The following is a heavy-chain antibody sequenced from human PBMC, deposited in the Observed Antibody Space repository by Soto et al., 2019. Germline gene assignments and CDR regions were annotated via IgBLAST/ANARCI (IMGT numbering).Heavy chain of an antibody. V-gene: IGHV3-74*01. D-gene: IGHD3-3*01. J-gene: IGHJ5*02. CDR3: ARDRTIFGVINNWFDP. Sequence: EVPLVESGGGLVQPGGSLRLSCAASGFTFSSYWMHWVRQAPGKGLVWVSRINSDGSSTSYADSVKGRFTISRDNAKNKLYLQMNSLRAEDTAVYYCARDRTIFGVINNWFDPWGQGTLVTVSS. CDR2: INSDGSST. CDR1: GFTFSSYW.